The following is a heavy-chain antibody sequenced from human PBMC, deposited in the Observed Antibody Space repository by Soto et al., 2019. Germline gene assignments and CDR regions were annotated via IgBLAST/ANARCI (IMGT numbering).Heavy chain of an antibody. J-gene: IGHJ3*02. CDR2: ISSSGSTI. CDR3: ARDFSYDGNAFDI. D-gene: IGHD3-22*01. CDR1: GFTFSSYE. V-gene: IGHV3-48*03. Sequence: GGSLRLSCAASGFTFSSYEMNWVRQAPGKGLEWVSYISSSGSTIYYADSVKGRFTISRDNAKNSLYLQMNSLRAEDTAVYYCARDFSYDGNAFDIWGQGTMVTVSS.